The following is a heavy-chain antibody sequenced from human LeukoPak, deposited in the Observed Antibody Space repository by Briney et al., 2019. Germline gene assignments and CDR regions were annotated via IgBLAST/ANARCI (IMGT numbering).Heavy chain of an antibody. CDR3: STDSPTGFDH. CDR1: GGSIRSYY. D-gene: IGHD2-8*02. Sequence: SETLSLICTVSGGSIRSYYWSWTRQTPGKGLEWIGYIYHTGSTKYNPSLKSRVTISIDTSKNHFSLTLTSVTAADTGVYYCSTDSPTGFDHWGQGALVTVSS. J-gene: IGHJ4*02. V-gene: IGHV4-59*01. CDR2: IYHTGST.